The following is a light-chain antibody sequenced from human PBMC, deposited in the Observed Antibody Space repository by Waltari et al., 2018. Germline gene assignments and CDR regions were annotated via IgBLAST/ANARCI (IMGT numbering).Light chain of an antibody. CDR1: QSVPSIS. CDR3: QQYDGEVVT. Sequence: CRAMQSVPSISLSWYQQKLGQAPRLLIYGTSSRATGIPDRFSGSGSGTDFTLTISRLEPEDFAVYYCQQYDGEVVTFGGGTKVEI. J-gene: IGKJ4*01. V-gene: IGKV3-20*01. CDR2: GTS.